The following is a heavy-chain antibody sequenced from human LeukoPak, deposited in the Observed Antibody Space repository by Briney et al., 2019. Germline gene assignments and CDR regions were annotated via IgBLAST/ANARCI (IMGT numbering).Heavy chain of an antibody. CDR1: GFPFSDFS. CDR2: TNSGGIST. D-gene: IGHD2-8*01. CDR3: AKQSYARSLGE. J-gene: IGHJ4*02. V-gene: IGHV3-23*01. Sequence: GGSLRLSCATSGFPFSDFSMSWVRQAPGKGLEWISTTNSGGISTYYAESVKGRFTISRDNSKNTLYLQMSSLRVEDMAVYYCAKQSYARSLGEGGPGTLVSVSS.